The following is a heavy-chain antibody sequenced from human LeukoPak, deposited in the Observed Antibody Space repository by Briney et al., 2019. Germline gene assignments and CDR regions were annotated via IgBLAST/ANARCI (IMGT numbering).Heavy chain of an antibody. J-gene: IGHJ6*03. Sequence: PSETLSLTCAVYGGSFSGYYWSWIRQPPGKGLEWIGEINHGGNTNYNPSLKSRVTISVDTSKNQFSLKLSSVTAADTAVYYCARGRWDYYGSGNYYNYYYFYMDVWGKGTTVTVSS. V-gene: IGHV4-34*01. CDR1: GGSFSGYY. CDR2: INHGGNT. CDR3: ARGRWDYYGSGNYYNYYYFYMDV. D-gene: IGHD3-10*01.